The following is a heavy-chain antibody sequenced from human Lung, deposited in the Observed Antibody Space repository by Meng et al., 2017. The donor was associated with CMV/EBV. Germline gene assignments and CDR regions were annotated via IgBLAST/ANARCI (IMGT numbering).Heavy chain of an antibody. V-gene: IGHV4-38-2*02. CDR2: IYHSGST. D-gene: IGHD4-17*01. CDR3: VRAVHGLEI. Sequence: SXTXSLTCTVSGYSISSGYYWGWIRQPPGKGLEWIGSIYHSGSTYYNPSLKSRVTISVDTSKNQFSLKLSSVTAADTAVYYCVRAVHGLEIWGQGTTVTVSS. J-gene: IGHJ6*02. CDR1: GYSISSGYY.